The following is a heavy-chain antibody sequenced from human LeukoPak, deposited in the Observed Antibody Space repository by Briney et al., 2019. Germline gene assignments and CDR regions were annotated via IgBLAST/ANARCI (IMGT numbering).Heavy chain of an antibody. CDR2: IGSSGGGI. D-gene: IGHD6-25*01. CDR1: GFTFSTYT. CDR3: ARGAADPEGPEYNWFDP. V-gene: IGHV3-21*04. J-gene: IGHJ5*02. Sequence: GGSLRLSCAASGFTFSTYTMYWVRHPPGKRLEWVSIIGSSGGGIHYADSVKGRFTISRDNAKNSLYLQMNSLSAEDTAVYYCARGAADPEGPEYNWFDPWGQGTLVTVSS.